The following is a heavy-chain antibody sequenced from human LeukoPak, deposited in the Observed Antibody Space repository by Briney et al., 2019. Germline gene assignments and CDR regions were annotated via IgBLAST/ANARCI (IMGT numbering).Heavy chain of an antibody. CDR2: ISGSGGDT. Sequence: PGGSLRLSCAASGFSFSNYAMSWVRQAPGKGLEWVSVISGSGGDTYYGDAVKGRFTISRDNSKNTLYLQMNSLRAEDTAVYYCAKRAIAVAATDWFDSWGQGTLVTVSS. V-gene: IGHV3-23*01. D-gene: IGHD6-13*01. CDR1: GFSFSNYA. J-gene: IGHJ5*01. CDR3: AKRAIAVAATDWFDS.